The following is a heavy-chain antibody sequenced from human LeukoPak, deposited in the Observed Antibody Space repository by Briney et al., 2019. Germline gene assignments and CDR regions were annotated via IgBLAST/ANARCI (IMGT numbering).Heavy chain of an antibody. CDR1: GGSFSGYY. J-gene: IGHJ6*03. CDR2: MYYSGST. Sequence: SETLSLTCAVYGGSFSGYYWAWIRQPPGKGLEWIGSMYYSGSTYYNPSLKSRVTISVDTSKNQFSLKLSSVTAADTAVYYCARDSYPIVAAAGLNYYYYYYMDVRGKGTTVTISS. D-gene: IGHD6-13*01. V-gene: IGHV4-34*01. CDR3: ARDSYPIVAAAGLNYYYYYYMDV.